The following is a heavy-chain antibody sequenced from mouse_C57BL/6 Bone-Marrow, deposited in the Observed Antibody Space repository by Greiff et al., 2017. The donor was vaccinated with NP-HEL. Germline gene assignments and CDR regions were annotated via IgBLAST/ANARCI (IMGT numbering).Heavy chain of an antibody. CDR2: IDPETGGT. CDR1: GYTFTDYE. J-gene: IGHJ2*01. D-gene: IGHD1-1*01. CDR3: TSQFITTGYYFDY. Sequence: VQLQQSGAELVRPGASVTLSCKASGYTFTDYEMHWVKQTPVHGLEWIGAIDPETGGTAYNQKFKGKAILTADKSSSSAYIELRSRTSEDSAVYYCTSQFITTGYYFDYWGQGTTLTVSS. V-gene: IGHV1-15*01.